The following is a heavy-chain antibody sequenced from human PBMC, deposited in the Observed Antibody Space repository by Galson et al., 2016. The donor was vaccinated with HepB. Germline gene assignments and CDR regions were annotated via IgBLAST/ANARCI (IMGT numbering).Heavy chain of an antibody. J-gene: IGHJ6*02. CDR3: AAEGVRGCMDV. Sequence: SVKVSCKASGFTFTSSAVQWVRQARGQRLEWIGWIVVASGDTNYAQKFQGRVTITRDMSTNTAYMELSSLRSGDTAVYYCAAEGVRGCMDVWGQGTTVTVSS. V-gene: IGHV1-58*01. CDR1: GFTFTSSA. CDR2: IVVASGDT. D-gene: IGHD3-10*01.